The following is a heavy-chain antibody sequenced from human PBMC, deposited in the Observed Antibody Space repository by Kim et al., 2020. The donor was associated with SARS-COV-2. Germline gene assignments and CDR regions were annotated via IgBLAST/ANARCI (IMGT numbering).Heavy chain of an antibody. CDR2: IIPIFGTA. CDR3: ARGSKDYGGNSPLDY. Sequence: SVKVSCKASGGTFSSYAISWVRQAPGQGLEWMGGIIPIFGTANYAQKFQGRVTITADESTSTAYMELSSLRSEDTAVYYCARGSKDYGGNSPLDYWGQGTLVTVSS. D-gene: IGHD4-17*01. CDR1: GGTFSSYA. V-gene: IGHV1-69*13. J-gene: IGHJ4*02.